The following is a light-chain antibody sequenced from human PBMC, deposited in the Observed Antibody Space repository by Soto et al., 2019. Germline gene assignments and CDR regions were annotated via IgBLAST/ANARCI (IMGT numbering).Light chain of an antibody. CDR3: SSCTTRDTLEVV. V-gene: IGLV2-14*03. CDR1: SSDVGDFNH. Sequence: QSALTQPASVSGSPGQSIAIPCTGTSSDVGDFNHVSWYQQHPGKVPKLVIYDVTTRPSGVSSRFSGSKSGNTASLTISGLQAEDEADYYCSSCTTRDTLEVVFGGGTKLTVL. J-gene: IGLJ2*01. CDR2: DVT.